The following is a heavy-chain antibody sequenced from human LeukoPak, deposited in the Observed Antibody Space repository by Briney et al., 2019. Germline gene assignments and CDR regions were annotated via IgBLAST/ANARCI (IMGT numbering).Heavy chain of an antibody. Sequence: GGSLRLSCAASGFIFSSYAMSWVRQAPGMGLEWVSAIGESGTYYADSVKGRFTISRDNSKNTLYLQMNSLRAEDTAVYYCATGLGYCSSTSCYAGFDYWGQGTLVTVSP. J-gene: IGHJ4*02. CDR2: IGESGT. D-gene: IGHD2-2*01. CDR3: ATGLGYCSSTSCYAGFDY. V-gene: IGHV3-23*01. CDR1: GFIFSSYA.